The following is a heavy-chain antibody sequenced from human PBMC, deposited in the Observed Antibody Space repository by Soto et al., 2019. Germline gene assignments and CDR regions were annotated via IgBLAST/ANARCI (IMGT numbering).Heavy chain of an antibody. CDR2: INPSGGST. CDR3: ARDLTRGYSSSWYSGPLDY. CDR1: GYTFTSYY. V-gene: IGHV1-46*01. Sequence: GASVKVSCKASGYTFTSYYMHWVRQAPGQGLEWMGIINPSGGSTSYAQKFQGRVTMTRDTSTSTVYMELSSLRSEDTAVYYCARDLTRGYSSSWYSGPLDYWGQGTLVTVSS. J-gene: IGHJ4*02. D-gene: IGHD6-13*01.